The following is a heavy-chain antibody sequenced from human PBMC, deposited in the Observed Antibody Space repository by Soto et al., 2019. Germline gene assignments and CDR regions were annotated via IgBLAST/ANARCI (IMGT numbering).Heavy chain of an antibody. J-gene: IGHJ4*02. Sequence: EVQLEESGGGLDQPGGSLRLSCAVSGFTFSDYWMSWVRQAPGKGLEWVAHINEDGSEKRYVDSVEGRFSISRENTEKSLYLQMNNLRAADTAVYYCVNWNNNWNFWGQGTLVTVSS. CDR2: INEDGSEK. CDR3: VNWNNNWNF. CDR1: GFTFSDYW. V-gene: IGHV3-7*01. D-gene: IGHD1-1*01.